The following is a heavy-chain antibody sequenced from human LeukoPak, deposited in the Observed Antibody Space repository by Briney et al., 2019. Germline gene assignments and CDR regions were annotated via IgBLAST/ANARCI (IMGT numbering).Heavy chain of an antibody. J-gene: IGHJ4*02. V-gene: IGHV3-23*01. Sequence: WVRXXPGKGXEWXSAIGGSGXSTYYADSVKGRFTISRDNSKNTLYLQMNSLRAEDTAVYYCAKEGVVDCSGGSCYSEPYYFDYWGQGTLVTVSS. CDR3: AKEGVVDCSGGSCYSEPYYFDY. D-gene: IGHD2-15*01. CDR2: IGGSGXST.